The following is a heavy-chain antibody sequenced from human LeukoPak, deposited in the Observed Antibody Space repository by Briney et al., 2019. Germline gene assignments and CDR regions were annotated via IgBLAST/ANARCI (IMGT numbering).Heavy chain of an antibody. CDR2: IRGRVYGATT. CDR1: GFIFGDYA. CDR3: SRERAGVFQY. Sequence: GGSLRLSCTTSGFIFGDYATSWVRQAPGKGLEWVSLIRGRVYGATTEYAASVKGRFAMSRDDSKSIAYLQMNSLKSEDTAMYYCSRERAGVFQYWGQGILVTVSS. J-gene: IGHJ4*02. V-gene: IGHV3-49*04.